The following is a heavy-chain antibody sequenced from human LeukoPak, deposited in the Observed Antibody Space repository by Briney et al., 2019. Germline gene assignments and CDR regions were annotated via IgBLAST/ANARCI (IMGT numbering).Heavy chain of an antibody. D-gene: IGHD5-18*01. J-gene: IGHJ2*01. CDR1: GGTFSSYA. V-gene: IGHV1-69*05. CDR3: ARDFKDPLQLWLWYFDL. Sequence: SVKVSCKASGGTFSSYAISWVRQAPGQGLEWMGRIIPIFGTANYAQKFQGRVTITTDESTSTAYMELSSLRSEDTAVYCCARDFKDPLQLWLWYFDLWGRGTLVTVSS. CDR2: IIPIFGTA.